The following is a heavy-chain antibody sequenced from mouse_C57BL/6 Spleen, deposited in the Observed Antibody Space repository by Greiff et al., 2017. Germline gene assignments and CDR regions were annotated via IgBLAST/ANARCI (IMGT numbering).Heavy chain of an antibody. Sequence: VQLQQPGPELVKPGASVKIPCKASGYTFTDYNMDWVKQSHGKSLEWIGDINPNNGGTIYNQKFKGKATLTVDKSSSTAYMELRSLTSEDTAVYYYARDRGGYYGDYFDYWGQGTTLTVSS. CDR3: ARDRGGYYGDYFDY. V-gene: IGHV1-18*01. D-gene: IGHD2-3*01. CDR1: GYTFTDYN. CDR2: INPNNGGT. J-gene: IGHJ2*01.